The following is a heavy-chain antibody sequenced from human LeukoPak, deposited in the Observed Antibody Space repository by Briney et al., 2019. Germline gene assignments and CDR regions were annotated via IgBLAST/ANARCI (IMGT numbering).Heavy chain of an antibody. CDR1: GGTFSSYT. D-gene: IGHD2-2*01. J-gene: IGHJ4*02. V-gene: IGHV1-69*04. CDR2: IVPILGIA. CDR3: ARDPGHCSSTSCPHY. Sequence: ASVKLSCKASGGTFSSYTISWVRQAPGQGLEWMGRIVPILGIANYAQKFQGRVTITADKSTSTAYKELGSLRFQDTAVYYCARDPGHCSSTSCPHYWGQGTLVTVSS.